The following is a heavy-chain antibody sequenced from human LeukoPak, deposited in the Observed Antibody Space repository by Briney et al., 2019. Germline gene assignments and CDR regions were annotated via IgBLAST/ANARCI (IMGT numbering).Heavy chain of an antibody. CDR1: SGSISTSNYY. J-gene: IGHJ5*02. CDR2: IYYSGST. V-gene: IGHV4-39*07. Sequence: SETLSLTCTVSSGSISTSNYYWGWIRQPPGKGLEWIGSIYYSGSTYYNPSLKSRVTISVDTSKNQFSLKLSSVTAADTAVYYCARDEEGWFDPWGQGTLVTVSS. CDR3: ARDEEGWFDP.